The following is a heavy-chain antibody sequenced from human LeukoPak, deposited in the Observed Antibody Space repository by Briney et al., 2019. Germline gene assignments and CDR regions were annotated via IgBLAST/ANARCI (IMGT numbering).Heavy chain of an antibody. CDR2: IYYSGST. D-gene: IGHD3-9*01. CDR1: GGSISSYY. V-gene: IGHV4-59*08. Sequence: SETLSLTCTVSGGSISSYYWSWIRQPPGKGLEWIGYIYYSGSTNYNPSLKSRVTISVDTSKNQFSLKLISVTAADTAVYYCARRTILTGSDYWGQGTLVTVSS. CDR3: ARRTILTGSDY. J-gene: IGHJ4*02.